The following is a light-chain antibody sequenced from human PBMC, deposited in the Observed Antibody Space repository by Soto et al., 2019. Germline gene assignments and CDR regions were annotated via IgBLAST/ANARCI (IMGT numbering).Light chain of an antibody. CDR1: SSNIGTNF. CDR2: RND. V-gene: IGLV1-47*01. J-gene: IGLJ2*01. CDR3: AGWDDSLSGYVV. Sequence: QSVLTQPPSASGTPGQRVTISCSGGSSNIGTNFVYWYQQLPGTAPKLLIYRNDQRPSGVPDRFSGSKSGTSAALAISGLRSEDEADYYCAGWDDSLSGYVVFGGGTKLTVL.